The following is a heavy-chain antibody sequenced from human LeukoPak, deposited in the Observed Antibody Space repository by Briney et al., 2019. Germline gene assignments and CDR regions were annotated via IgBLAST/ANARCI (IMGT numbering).Heavy chain of an antibody. CDR2: INPNSGGT. J-gene: IGHJ4*02. Sequence: ASVKVSCKASGGTFSSYAISWVRQAPGQGLEWIGWINPNSGGTNYAQKFQGRVTMTRDTSISTAYMELSRLRSDDTAVYYCARGGAAAGGLDYWGQGTLVTVSS. V-gene: IGHV1-2*02. D-gene: IGHD6-13*01. CDR3: ARGGAAAGGLDY. CDR1: GGTFSSYA.